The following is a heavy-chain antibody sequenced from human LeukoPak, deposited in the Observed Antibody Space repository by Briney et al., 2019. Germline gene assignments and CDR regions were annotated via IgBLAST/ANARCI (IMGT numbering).Heavy chain of an antibody. CDR2: IYYSGST. J-gene: IGHJ3*02. CDR1: GGSISSYY. CDR3: ARDLSGSYPLDAFDI. V-gene: IGHV4-59*01. D-gene: IGHD1-26*01. Sequence: SETLSLTCTVSGGSISSYYWSWIRQPAGKGLEWIGYIYYSGSTNYNPSLKSRVTISVDTSKNQFSLKLSSVTAADTAVYYCARDLSGSYPLDAFDIWGQGTMVTVSS.